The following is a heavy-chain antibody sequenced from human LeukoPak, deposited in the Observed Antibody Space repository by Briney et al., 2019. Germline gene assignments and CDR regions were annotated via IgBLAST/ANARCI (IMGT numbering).Heavy chain of an antibody. V-gene: IGHV3-9*01. J-gene: IGHJ4*02. CDR2: ISWNSGSI. D-gene: IGHD1-26*01. CDR1: GFTFDVYA. CDR3: AKDRASDSGGFQVFDY. Sequence: GRSLRLSCAASGFTFDVYAMHWVRQAPGKGLEWVSGISWNSGSIGYADSVKGRFTISRDNAKNSLYLQMNSLRAEDTALYYCAKDRASDSGGFQVFDYWGQGTLVTVSS.